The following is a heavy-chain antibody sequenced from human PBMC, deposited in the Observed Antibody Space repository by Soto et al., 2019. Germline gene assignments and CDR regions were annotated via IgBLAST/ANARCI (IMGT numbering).Heavy chain of an antibody. CDR3: AIDAAMALLDY. J-gene: IGHJ4*02. Sequence: QVQLVQSGAEVKKPGASVKVSCKASGYTFTSYGISWERQAPGEGLEWMGWISGNNGNTNYARKLQGRVTMTTDTASSTAYMELSILRSDATAVYSCAIDAAMALLDYWGQGTLVTVSS. D-gene: IGHD6-25*01. CDR2: ISGNNGNT. V-gene: IGHV1-18*01. CDR1: GYTFTSYG.